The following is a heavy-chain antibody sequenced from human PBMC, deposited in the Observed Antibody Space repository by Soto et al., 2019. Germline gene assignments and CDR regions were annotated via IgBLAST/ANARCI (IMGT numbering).Heavy chain of an antibody. CDR1: GFTFSNSY. J-gene: IGHJ4*02. CDR3: VKDRFVDY. CDR2: ISENGDIT. V-gene: IGHV3-64D*06. Sequence: PGGSLRLSCSVFGFTFSNSYMHWVRQTPEKGLQYVSSISENGDITYYPDPVKGRFTISRDNSKSTVYLQMSSLRIEDTGVYYCVKDRFVDYWGQGVLVTVSS.